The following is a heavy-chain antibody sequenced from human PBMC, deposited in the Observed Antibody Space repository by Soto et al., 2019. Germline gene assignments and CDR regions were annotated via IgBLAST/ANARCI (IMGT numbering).Heavy chain of an antibody. J-gene: IGHJ6*02. V-gene: IGHV1-18*01. CDR1: GYTFTSYG. Sequence: ASVKVSCKASGYTFTSYGISWVRQAPGQGLEWMGWISAYNGNTNYAQKLQGRVTMTTDTSTSTAYMELRSLRSDDTAVYYCARDETKDSFGVVTSFYYGMDVWGQ. CDR3: ARDETKDSFGVVTSFYYGMDV. CDR2: ISAYNGNT. D-gene: IGHD3-3*01.